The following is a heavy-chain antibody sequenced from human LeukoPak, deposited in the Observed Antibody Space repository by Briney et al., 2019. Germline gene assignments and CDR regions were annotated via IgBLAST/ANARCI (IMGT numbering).Heavy chain of an antibody. CDR2: IYYSEST. Sequence: SETLPLTCTVSGGSISSYYWTWIRQPPGKGLEWIGYIYYSESTNYNPSLKSRVTISTDTSKSQFSLNLRSVTAEDTGIYYCARGRCRNSGCRPYFDYWGQGTQVTVSS. J-gene: IGHJ4*02. D-gene: IGHD2/OR15-2a*01. CDR1: GGSISSYY. CDR3: ARGRCRNSGCRPYFDY. V-gene: IGHV4-59*01.